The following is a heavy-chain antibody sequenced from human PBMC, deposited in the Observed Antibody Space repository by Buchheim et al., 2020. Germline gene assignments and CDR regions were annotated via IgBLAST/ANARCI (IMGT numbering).Heavy chain of an antibody. Sequence: QVQLQQWGAGLLKPSETLSLTCAVYGGSFSGYYWSWIRQPPGKGLEWIGEINHSGSTNYHPSLKSRVTISVDTSKNQFSLKLSSVTAADTAVYYCARFGDSSGYYYVYWGQGTL. J-gene: IGHJ4*02. CDR1: GGSFSGYY. V-gene: IGHV4-34*01. CDR3: ARFGDSSGYYYVY. D-gene: IGHD3-22*01. CDR2: INHSGST.